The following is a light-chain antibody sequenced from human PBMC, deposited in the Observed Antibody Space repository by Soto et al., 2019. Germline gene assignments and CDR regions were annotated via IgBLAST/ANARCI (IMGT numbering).Light chain of an antibody. V-gene: IGKV3-20*01. CDR1: QRVSSRN. J-gene: IGKJ2*01. CDR2: GAS. CDR3: HQFVNSSPAFT. Sequence: ESILTPSPGTLSLSPGERVTLSCRASQRVSSRNLAWYQHKPGQAPRLLIYGASIRATGIPDRFSASGYVADCTLTIRRLETEDCAVYYCHQFVNSSPAFTLGQGTKLEI.